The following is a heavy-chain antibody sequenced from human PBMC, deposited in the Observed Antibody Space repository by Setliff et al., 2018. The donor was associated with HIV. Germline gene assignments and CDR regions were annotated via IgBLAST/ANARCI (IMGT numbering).Heavy chain of an antibody. CDR1: GYTFTSYY. CDR3: ARVEYYYDSSGYYYDY. CDR2: INPSGGST. V-gene: IGHV1-46*01. D-gene: IGHD3-22*01. Sequence: ASVKVPCKASGYTFTSYYMHWVRQAPGQGLEWMGIINPSGGSTSYAQKFQGRVTMTRDTSTSTVYMELSSLRSEDTAVYYCARVEYYYDSSGYYYDYWGQGTLVTVSS. J-gene: IGHJ4*02.